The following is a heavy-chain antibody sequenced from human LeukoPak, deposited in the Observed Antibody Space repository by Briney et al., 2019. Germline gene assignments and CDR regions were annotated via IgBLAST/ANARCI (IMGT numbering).Heavy chain of an antibody. CDR3: PRGGLRRGAAAAY. D-gene: IGHD6-13*01. Sequence: SVKVSCKASGYTFTSYDINWVRQATGQGLEWMGWMNPNSGNTGNAQKFQGRVTMTRNTSISKAYIALSSLRSEDTDVDCCPRGGLRRGAAAAYWGQGTLVTVSS. CDR1: GYTFTSYD. V-gene: IGHV1-8*01. CDR2: MNPNSGNT. J-gene: IGHJ4*02.